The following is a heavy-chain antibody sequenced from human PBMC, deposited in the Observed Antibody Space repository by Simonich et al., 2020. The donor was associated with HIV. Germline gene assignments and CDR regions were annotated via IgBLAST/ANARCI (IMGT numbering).Heavy chain of an antibody. CDR2: IYSSGSI. V-gene: IGHV4-59*08. CDR1: GGSISGYY. Sequence: QVQLQESGPRLVKPSETLSLTCTVSGGSISGYYWSWLRQPPGKGLEWIGSIYSSGSINHTPSLKKRVTIFVDTSNKQFSLKVTSVTAADTALYYCARHEGSGAYDDPFDIWGQGTMVTVSS. J-gene: IGHJ3*02. D-gene: IGHD3-10*01. CDR3: ARHEGSGAYDDPFDI.